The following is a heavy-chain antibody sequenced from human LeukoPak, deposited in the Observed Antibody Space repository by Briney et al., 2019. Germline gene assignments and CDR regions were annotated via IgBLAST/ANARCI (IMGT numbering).Heavy chain of an antibody. J-gene: IGHJ4*02. Sequence: SETLSLTCTVSGGSISNYYWSWIRQPPGKGLEWIGYIYYSGSTNYNPSLKSRVTISVDTSKNQFSLKLSSVTAADTAVYYCARGAGLLNYYFDYWGQGTLVTVSS. V-gene: IGHV4-59*01. CDR2: IYYSGST. CDR1: GGSISNYY. CDR3: ARGAGLLNYYFDY.